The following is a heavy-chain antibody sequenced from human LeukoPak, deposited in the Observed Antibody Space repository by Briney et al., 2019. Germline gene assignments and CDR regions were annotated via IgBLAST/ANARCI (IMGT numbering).Heavy chain of an antibody. J-gene: IGHJ5*02. V-gene: IGHV4-59*08. D-gene: IGHD4-17*01. CDR2: IYYSGST. CDR3: ATRRTLRSAGWFDP. CDR1: GGSLSGYY. Sequence: SETLSLTCAVYGGSLSGYYWSWIRQPPGKGLEWIGYIYYSGSTNYNPSLKSRVTISVDTSKNQFSLKLSSVTAADTAVYYCATRRTLRSAGWFDPWGQGTLVTVSS.